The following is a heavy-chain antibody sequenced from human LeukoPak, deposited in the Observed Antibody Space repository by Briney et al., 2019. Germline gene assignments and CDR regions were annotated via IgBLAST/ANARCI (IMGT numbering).Heavy chain of an antibody. CDR1: GFTVTNNF. CDR2: IYNGDTT. V-gene: IGHV3-66*01. Sequence: GGSLRLSCVVSGFTVTNNFMMWVRQAPGKGLECVSIIYNGDTTYYAESVKDRFTLSRDNAKNTMFLQMNSLRAEDTAVYYCARMELAYCGGDCLAWGQGTLVTVSS. CDR3: ARMELAYCGGDCLA. J-gene: IGHJ1*01. D-gene: IGHD2-21*01.